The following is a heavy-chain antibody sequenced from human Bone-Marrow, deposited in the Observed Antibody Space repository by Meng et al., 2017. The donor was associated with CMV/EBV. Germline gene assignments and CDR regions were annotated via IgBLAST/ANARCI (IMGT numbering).Heavy chain of an antibody. V-gene: IGHV3-73*01. J-gene: IGHJ5*02. CDR1: GFTFSGSA. D-gene: IGHD6-13*01. CDR3: TSVKGIAAS. CDR2: IRSKANSYAT. Sequence: ETLSLTCAASGFTFSGSAMHWVRQASGKGLEWVGRIRSKANSYATAYAASVKGRFTISRDDSKNTAYLQMNSLKTEDTAVYYCTSVKGIAASWGQGTLVTVSS.